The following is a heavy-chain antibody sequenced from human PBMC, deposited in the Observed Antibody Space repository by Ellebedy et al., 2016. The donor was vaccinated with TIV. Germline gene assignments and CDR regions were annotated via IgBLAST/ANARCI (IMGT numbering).Heavy chain of an antibody. J-gene: IGHJ4*02. CDR2: IKQDGGER. Sequence: GESLKISCGASGFSFDNAWMSWVRQAPGKGPEWVANIKQDGGERYYVDSVKGRFIISRDNAKNSLDLQMNSLRDEDTAVYYCARDQWLGRAYYFDYWGQGTLLTVSS. CDR1: GFSFDNAW. CDR3: ARDQWLGRAYYFDY. V-gene: IGHV3-7*01. D-gene: IGHD6-19*01.